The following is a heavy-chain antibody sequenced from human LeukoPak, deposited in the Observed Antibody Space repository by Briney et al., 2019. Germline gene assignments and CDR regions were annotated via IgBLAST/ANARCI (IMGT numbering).Heavy chain of an antibody. CDR3: ARIREYYDSSGYYYPSPFDY. CDR1: GFTFSSYS. V-gene: IGHV3-21*01. CDR2: ISSSSSYI. J-gene: IGHJ4*02. D-gene: IGHD3-22*01. Sequence: GGSLRLSCAASGFTFSSYSMNWVRQAPGKGLEWVSSISSSSSYIYYADSVKGRFTISRDSAKNSLYLQMNSLRAEDTAVYYCARIREYYDSSGYYYPSPFDYWGQGTLVTVSS.